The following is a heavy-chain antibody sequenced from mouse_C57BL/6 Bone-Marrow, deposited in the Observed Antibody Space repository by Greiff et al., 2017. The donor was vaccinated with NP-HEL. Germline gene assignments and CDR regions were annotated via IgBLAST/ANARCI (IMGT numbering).Heavy chain of an antibody. Sequence: QVQLQQSGAELARPGASVKLSCKASGYTFTSYGISWVKQRTGQGLEWIGEIYPRSGNTYYNEKFKGKATLTADKYSSTAYMELRSLTSEDSAVYFCAREAYYVSSYAWFAYWGQGTLVTVSA. CDR2: IYPRSGNT. J-gene: IGHJ3*01. CDR1: GYTFTSYG. CDR3: AREAYYVSSYAWFAY. V-gene: IGHV1-81*01. D-gene: IGHD1-1*01.